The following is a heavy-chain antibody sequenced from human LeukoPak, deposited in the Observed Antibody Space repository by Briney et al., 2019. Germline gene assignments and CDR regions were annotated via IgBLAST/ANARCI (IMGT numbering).Heavy chain of an antibody. D-gene: IGHD1-26*01. CDR1: GGSISSYS. Sequence: KPSETLSLTCTASGGSISSYSWNLIRQPAGKGLEWIGRIYSSGTTTYNPSLKSRVIMSVDTSKSQFSLKLSSVTAADTAVYYCARASSGTYYYFDYWGQGTLVTVSS. CDR2: IYSSGTT. CDR3: ARASSGTYYYFDY. V-gene: IGHV4-4*07. J-gene: IGHJ4*02.